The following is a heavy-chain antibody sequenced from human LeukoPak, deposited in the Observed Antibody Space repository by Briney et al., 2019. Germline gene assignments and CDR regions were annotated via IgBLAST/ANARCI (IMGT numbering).Heavy chain of an antibody. D-gene: IGHD5-12*01. V-gene: IGHV3-11*01. CDR3: AREGLDSGYENDAFDI. CDR2: ISSSGSTI. J-gene: IGHJ3*02. CDR1: GFTFSDYY. Sequence: GGSLRLSCAASGFTFSDYYMSWIRQAPGKGLEWVSYISSSGSTIYYADSVKGRFTISRDNAKNSLYLQMNSLRAEDTAVYYCAREGLDSGYENDAFDIWGLGTMVTVSS.